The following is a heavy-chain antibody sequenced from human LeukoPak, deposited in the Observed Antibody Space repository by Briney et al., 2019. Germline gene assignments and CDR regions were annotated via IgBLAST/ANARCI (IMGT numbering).Heavy chain of an antibody. CDR2: IYYSGST. J-gene: IGHJ6*02. Sequence: PSETLPLTCTVSGGSISSYYWSWIRQPPGKGLEWIGYIYYSGSTNYNPSLKSRVTISVDTSKNQFSLKLSSVTAADTAVYYCARRGRDYYYGMDVWGQGTTVTVSS. D-gene: IGHD3-16*01. CDR3: ARRGRDYYYGMDV. CDR1: GGSISSYY. V-gene: IGHV4-59*08.